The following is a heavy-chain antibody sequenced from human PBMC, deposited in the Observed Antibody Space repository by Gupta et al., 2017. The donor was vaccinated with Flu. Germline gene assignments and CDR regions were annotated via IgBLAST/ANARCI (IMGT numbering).Heavy chain of an antibody. CDR3: ARDKITIFGVVIISRYFDY. J-gene: IGHJ4*02. V-gene: IGHV4-34*01. D-gene: IGHD3-3*01. CDR2: INHSGST. Sequence: QVQLQQWGAGLLKPSETLSLTCAVYGGSFSGYYWSWIRQPPGKGLEWIGEINHSGSTNYNPSLKSRVTISVDTSKNQFSLKLSSVTAADTAVYYCARDKITIFGVVIISRYFDYWGQGTLVTVSS. CDR1: GGSFSGYY.